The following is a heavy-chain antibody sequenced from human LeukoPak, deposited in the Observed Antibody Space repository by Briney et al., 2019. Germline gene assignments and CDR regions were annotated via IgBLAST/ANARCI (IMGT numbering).Heavy chain of an antibody. CDR1: GFTFSSYS. CDR2: ISVSRSTI. D-gene: IGHD3-3*01. J-gene: IGHJ4*02. V-gene: IGHV3-48*01. CDR3: ARDRWGFFES. Sequence: GGSLRLSCAASGFTFSSYSMNWVRQAPGKGLEWISYISVSRSTIYYADSVKGRFTISRGNAKNSLYLQMNSLRAEDTAVYYCARDRWGFFESWGQGTLVTVSS.